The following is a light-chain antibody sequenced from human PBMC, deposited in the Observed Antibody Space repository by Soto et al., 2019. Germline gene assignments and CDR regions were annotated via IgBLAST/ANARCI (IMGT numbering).Light chain of an antibody. Sequence: QSALTQPPSASGSPGQSVTISCTGTSSDVGGYNYVSWYQQHPGKAPKVMIYEVSKRPSGVPDRFSGSKAGNTAPLTVSGLQAEDEADYYCTSYAGSNNLVFGGGTKVTVL. CDR3: TSYAGSNNLV. CDR2: EVS. J-gene: IGLJ2*01. CDR1: SSDVGGYNY. V-gene: IGLV2-8*01.